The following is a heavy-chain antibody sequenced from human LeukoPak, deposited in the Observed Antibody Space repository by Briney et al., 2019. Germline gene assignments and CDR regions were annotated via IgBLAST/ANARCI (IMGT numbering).Heavy chain of an antibody. J-gene: IGHJ3*02. CDR2: IYYSGST. Sequence: SETLSLTCTVSGGSISSSSYYWGWIRQPPGKGLEWIGSIYYSGSTNYNPSLKSRVTISVDTSKNQFSLKLSSVTAADTAVYYCARSGRGSHAFDIWGQGTMVTVSS. CDR3: ARSGRGSHAFDI. CDR1: GGSISSSSYY. D-gene: IGHD3-10*01. V-gene: IGHV4-39*07.